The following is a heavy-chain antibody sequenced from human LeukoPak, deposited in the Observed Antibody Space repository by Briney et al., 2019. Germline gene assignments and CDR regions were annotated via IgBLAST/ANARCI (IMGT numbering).Heavy chain of an antibody. CDR1: GGTFSSYA. CDR3: ASKEGIAVAGSQH. D-gene: IGHD6-19*01. J-gene: IGHJ1*01. V-gene: IGHV1-69*04. Sequence: SVKVSCKASGGTFSSYAISWVRQAPGQGLEWMGRIIPILGIANYAQKFQGRVTITADKSTSTAYMELSSLRSEDTAVYYCASKEGIAVAGSQHWGQGTLVTVSS. CDR2: IIPILGIA.